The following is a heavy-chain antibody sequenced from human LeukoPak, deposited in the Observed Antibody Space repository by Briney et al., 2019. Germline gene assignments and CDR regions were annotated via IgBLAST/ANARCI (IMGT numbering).Heavy chain of an antibody. CDR2: IKSKTDGGTT. J-gene: IGHJ4*02. CDR3: TTGVSRTTVTPFDY. Sequence: GGSLRLSCEASGFTFSRFALNWVRQAPGKGLEWVGRIKSKTDGGTTDYAAPVKGRFTISRDDSKNTLYLQMNSLKTEDTAVYYCTTGVSRTTVTPFDYWGQGTLATVSS. D-gene: IGHD4-17*01. CDR1: GFTFSRFA. V-gene: IGHV3-15*01.